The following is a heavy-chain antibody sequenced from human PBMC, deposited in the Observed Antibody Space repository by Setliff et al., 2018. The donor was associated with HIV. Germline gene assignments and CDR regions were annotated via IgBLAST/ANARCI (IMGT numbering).Heavy chain of an antibody. V-gene: IGHV4-59*11. D-gene: IGHD6-19*01. J-gene: IGHJ6*03. CDR2: IYYIGGT. CDR1: GGSISSHY. Sequence: SETLSLTCSVSGGSISSHYWSWIRQPPGKGLELIGYIYYIGGTNYNPSLKSQVTISIDTSKSQFSLKLTSVSAADTAIYYCARVPYPADYYMDVWGKGTTVTVSS. CDR3: ARVPYPADYYMDV.